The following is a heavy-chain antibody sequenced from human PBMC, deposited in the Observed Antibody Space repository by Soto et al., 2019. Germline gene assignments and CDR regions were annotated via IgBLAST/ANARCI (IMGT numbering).Heavy chain of an antibody. CDR3: ARDYCGGDCYIYYFDY. CDR1: GFTFSNYS. J-gene: IGHJ4*02. CDR2: IKKDGSEK. V-gene: IGHV3-7*01. Sequence: GGSLRLSCAASGFTFSNYSMDWVRQAPGKGLEYVTNIKKDGSEKYYVDSVKGRFTISRDNAKNSLYLQMNSLRAEDTAVYYCARDYCGGDCYIYYFDYWGQGTLVTVSS. D-gene: IGHD2-21*01.